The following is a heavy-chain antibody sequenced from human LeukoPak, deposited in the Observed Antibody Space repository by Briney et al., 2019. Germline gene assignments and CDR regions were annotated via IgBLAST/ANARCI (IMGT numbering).Heavy chain of an antibody. V-gene: IGHV1-69*13. Sequence: SVKVSCKASGGTFSSYAISWVRQAPGQGLEWMGGIIPIFGTANYAQKFQGRVTITADESTSTAYMELSGLRPEDTAVYYCARDKSSSWRYYFDYWGQGTLVTVSS. J-gene: IGHJ4*02. D-gene: IGHD6-13*01. CDR2: IIPIFGTA. CDR1: GGTFSSYA. CDR3: ARDKSSSWRYYFDY.